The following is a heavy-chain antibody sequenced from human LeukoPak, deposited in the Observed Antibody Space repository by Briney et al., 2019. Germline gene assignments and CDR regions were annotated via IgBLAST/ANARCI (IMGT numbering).Heavy chain of an antibody. J-gene: IGHJ5*01. CDR1: GFTFSNYW. D-gene: IGHD4-23*01. CDR3: ARTEGTVAYDS. V-gene: IGHV3-74*01. Sequence: GGSLRLSCAASGFTFSNYWMHWVLQAPGKGLVWVSRINSDGSGTTYADSVRGRFTISRDNAKNTLYLQVNSLRAEDTAVYYCARTEGTVAYDSWGQGTLVTASS. CDR2: INSDGSGT.